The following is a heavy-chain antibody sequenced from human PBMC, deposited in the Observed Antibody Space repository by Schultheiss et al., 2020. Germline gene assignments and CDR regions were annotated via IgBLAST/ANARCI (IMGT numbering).Heavy chain of an antibody. J-gene: IGHJ6*02. CDR3: ARQPTGLNYYYYGMDV. V-gene: IGHV4-59*01. CDR1: GGSISSYY. D-gene: IGHD3-9*01. Sequence: SETLSLTCTVSGGSISSYYWSWIRQPPGKGLEWIGYIYYSGSTNYNPSLKSRVTISVDTSKNQFSLKLSSVTAADTAMYYCARQPTGLNYYYYGMDVWGQGTTVTVSS. CDR2: IYYSGST.